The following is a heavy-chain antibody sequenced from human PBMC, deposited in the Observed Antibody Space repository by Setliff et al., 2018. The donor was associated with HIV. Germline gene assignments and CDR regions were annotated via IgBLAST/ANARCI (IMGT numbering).Heavy chain of an antibody. V-gene: IGHV3-74*01. CDR1: GFTFSSYW. CDR2: INSDGSST. D-gene: IGHD1-26*01. CDR3: ARDDPAGGIDF. Sequence: LRLSCAASGFTFSSYWMHWVRQAPGKGLVWVSRINSDGSSTSYADSVKGRFTLSRDTSKNTLFLQMNSLRPEDTAVYYCARDDPAGGIDFWGQGTLVTVSS. J-gene: IGHJ4*02.